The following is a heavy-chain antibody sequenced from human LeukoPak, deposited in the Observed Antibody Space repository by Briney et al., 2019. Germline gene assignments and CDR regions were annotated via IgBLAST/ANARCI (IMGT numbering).Heavy chain of an antibody. D-gene: IGHD4-11*01. Sequence: ASVKVSCKASGYTFTSYGISWVRQAPGQGLEWMGWISAYNGNTNYAQKLQGRVTMTTDTSTSTAYMELRSLRSDDTAVYYCARLVLAHDYSNNQYGMDVWGQGTTVTVSS. V-gene: IGHV1-18*01. CDR3: ARLVLAHDYSNNQYGMDV. J-gene: IGHJ6*02. CDR1: GYTFTSYG. CDR2: ISAYNGNT.